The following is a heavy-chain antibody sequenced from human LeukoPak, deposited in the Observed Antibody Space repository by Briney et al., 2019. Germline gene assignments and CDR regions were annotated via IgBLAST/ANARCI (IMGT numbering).Heavy chain of an antibody. CDR2: ISAEGDIQ. CDR3: TRDMIRGVPDYIDY. D-gene: IGHD3-10*01. CDR1: GFTFSGYG. Sequence: PGGSLRLSCAASGFTFSGYGMHWVRQAPGKGLEWVAAISAEGDIQIYLDSVMGRFTISRDNSKSTLYLQMNSLRIEDTGFYYCTRDMIRGVPDYIDYWGQGTLVTVSS. V-gene: IGHV3-30*19. J-gene: IGHJ4*02.